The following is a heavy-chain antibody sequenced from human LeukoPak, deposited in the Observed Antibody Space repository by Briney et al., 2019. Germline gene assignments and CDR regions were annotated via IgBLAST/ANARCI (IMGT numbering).Heavy chain of an antibody. CDR3: ARVYHDDYYDSSGYYLDY. Sequence: GGSLRLSCAASGFTFSSYAMHWVRQAPGKGLEWVAVISYDGSNKYFADSVKGRFTISRDNSKNTLYLQMNSLRAEDTAVYYCARVYHDDYYDSSGYYLDYWGQGTLVTVSS. V-gene: IGHV3-30-3*01. J-gene: IGHJ4*02. CDR2: ISYDGSNK. CDR1: GFTFSSYA. D-gene: IGHD3-22*01.